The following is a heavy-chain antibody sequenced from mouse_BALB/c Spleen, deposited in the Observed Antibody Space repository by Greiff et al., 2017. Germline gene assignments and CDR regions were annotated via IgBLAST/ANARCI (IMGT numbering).Heavy chain of an antibody. CDR2: IWSGGST. V-gene: IGHV2-4-1*01. J-gene: IGHJ2*01. CDR1: GFSLTSYG. Sequence: AKLQESGPGLVQPSQSLSITCTVSGFSLTSYGVHWVRQSPGKGLEWLGVIWSGGSTDYNAAFISRLSISKDNSKSQVFFKMNSLQADDTAIYYCARNPATTATYYFDYWGQGTTLTVSS. CDR3: ARNPATTATYYFDY. D-gene: IGHD1-2*01.